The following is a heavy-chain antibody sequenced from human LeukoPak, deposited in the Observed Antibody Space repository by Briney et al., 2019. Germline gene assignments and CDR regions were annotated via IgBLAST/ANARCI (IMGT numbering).Heavy chain of an antibody. CDR3: ARDQIAAAGPNVY. J-gene: IGHJ4*02. Sequence: SQTLSLTCAISGDSVSSNSAAWNWIRQSPSRGLEWLGRTYYRSKWYNDYAVSVKSRITINPDTSRNLFYLQLNSVTPEDTAVYYCARDQIAAAGPNVYWGQGTLVTVSS. CDR1: GDSVSSNSAA. CDR2: TYYRSKWYN. D-gene: IGHD6-13*01. V-gene: IGHV6-1*01.